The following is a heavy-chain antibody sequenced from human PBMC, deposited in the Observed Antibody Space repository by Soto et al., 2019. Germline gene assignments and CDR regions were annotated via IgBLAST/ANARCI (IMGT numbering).Heavy chain of an antibody. CDR1: GYSFTSYW. CDR2: IYPGDSDT. J-gene: IGHJ6*02. Sequence: GESLKISCKGSGYSFTSYWIGWVRQMPGKGLEWMGIIYPGDSDTRYSPSFQGQVTISADRSISTAYLQWSSLKASDTAMYSCARHEYYDFWSGYYDYYGMDVWGQGTTVTVSS. D-gene: IGHD3-3*01. CDR3: ARHEYYDFWSGYYDYYGMDV. V-gene: IGHV5-51*01.